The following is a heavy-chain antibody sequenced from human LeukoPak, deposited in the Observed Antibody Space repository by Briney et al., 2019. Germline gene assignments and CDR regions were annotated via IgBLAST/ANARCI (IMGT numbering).Heavy chain of an antibody. D-gene: IGHD2-15*01. CDR2: TYYRSKWYN. J-gene: IGHJ6*02. CDR3: ARDSRRYCSGGSCYHSFYYYYGMDV. V-gene: IGHV6-1*01. CDR1: GDSVSSNSAA. Sequence: SQTLSLTCAISGDSVSSNSAAWNWIRQSPSRGLEWLGRTYYRSKWYNDYAVSVKSRITINPDTSKNQFSLQLNSVTPEDTAVYYCARDSRRYCSGGSCYHSFYYYYGMDVWGQGTTVTVSS.